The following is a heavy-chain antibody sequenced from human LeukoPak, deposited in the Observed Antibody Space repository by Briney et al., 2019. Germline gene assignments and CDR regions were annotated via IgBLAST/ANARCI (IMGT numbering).Heavy chain of an antibody. Sequence: SQTLSLTCAISGDSVSSNSAAWNWIRQSPSRGLEWLGRTYYRSKWYNDYVVSVKSRITINPDTSKNQFSLQLNSVTPEDTAVYYCARDPHNWNDNRDAFDIWGQGTMVTVSS. CDR3: ARDPHNWNDNRDAFDI. CDR2: TYYRSKWYN. D-gene: IGHD1-1*01. CDR1: GDSVSSNSAA. V-gene: IGHV6-1*01. J-gene: IGHJ3*02.